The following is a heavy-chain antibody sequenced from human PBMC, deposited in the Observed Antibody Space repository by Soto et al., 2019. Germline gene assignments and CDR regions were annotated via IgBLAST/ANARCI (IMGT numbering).Heavy chain of an antibody. Sequence: ASVKVSCKASGYTFTSYGISWVRQATGQGLEWMGWMNPNSGNTGYAQKFQGRVTMTRNTSITTAYMELSSLRSEDTAVYYCARGVWYYYDSSGYSDAFDIWGQGTMVTVS. CDR1: GYTFTSYG. J-gene: IGHJ3*02. V-gene: IGHV1-8*02. CDR2: MNPNSGNT. D-gene: IGHD3-22*01. CDR3: ARGVWYYYDSSGYSDAFDI.